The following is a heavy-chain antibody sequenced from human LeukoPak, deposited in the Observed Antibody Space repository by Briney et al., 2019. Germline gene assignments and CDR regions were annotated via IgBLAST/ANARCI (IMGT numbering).Heavy chain of an antibody. J-gene: IGHJ3*02. Sequence: ASVKVSCKVSGYTFTSYEINWVRQATGQGLEWMGWMNPNTGNAGYTQKFPGRVSMTRNTSISTAYMELSSLRSEDTAVYYCARGRSWDDIVTGYRMDAFDIWGQGTMVTVSS. CDR3: ARGRSWDDIVTGYRMDAFDI. CDR1: GYTFTSYE. V-gene: IGHV1-8*01. CDR2: MNPNTGNA. D-gene: IGHD3-9*01.